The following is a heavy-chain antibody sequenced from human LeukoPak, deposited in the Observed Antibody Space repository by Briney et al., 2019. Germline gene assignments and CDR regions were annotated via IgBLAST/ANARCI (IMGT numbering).Heavy chain of an antibody. CDR2: ISYDGSNK. CDR1: GFTFSSYA. J-gene: IGHJ6*03. Sequence: GGSLRLSCAASGFTFSSYAMHWVRQAPGKGLEWVAVISYDGSNKYYADSVNGRFTISRDNSKNTLYLQMNSLRAEDTAVYYCATFPLGATWAAGYYYYMDVWGKGTTVTVSS. D-gene: IGHD1-26*01. CDR3: ATFPLGATWAAGYYYYMDV. V-gene: IGHV3-30*04.